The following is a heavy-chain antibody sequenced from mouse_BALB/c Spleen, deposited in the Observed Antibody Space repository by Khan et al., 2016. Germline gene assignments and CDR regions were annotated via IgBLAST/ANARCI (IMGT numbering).Heavy chain of an antibody. CDR1: GDSITSGY. J-gene: IGHJ2*01. Sequence: EVELVESGPSLVKSSQTLSLTCSVTGDSITSGYWNWIRKFPGNKLEYMGYITYSGTTYYNPSLKSRISITRDTSKNQFYLQLNSVTTEDTATCYCAGYDGYYFDYWGQGTTLTVSS. CDR2: ITYSGTT. D-gene: IGHD2-3*01. CDR3: AGYDGYYFDY. V-gene: IGHV3-8*02.